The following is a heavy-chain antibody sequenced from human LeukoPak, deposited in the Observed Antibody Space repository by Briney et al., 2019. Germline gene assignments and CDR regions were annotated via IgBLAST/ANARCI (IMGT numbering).Heavy chain of an antibody. CDR3: ARGFIVVVPAAKNLNWFDP. CDR1: GYTFTSYY. V-gene: IGHV1-2*02. J-gene: IGHJ5*02. Sequence: ASVKVSCKASGYTFTSYYMHWVRQAPGQGLEWMGWINPNSGGTNYAQKFQGRVTMTRDTSISTAYMELSRLRSDDTAVYYCARGFIVVVPAAKNLNWFDPWGQGTLVTVSS. CDR2: INPNSGGT. D-gene: IGHD2-2*01.